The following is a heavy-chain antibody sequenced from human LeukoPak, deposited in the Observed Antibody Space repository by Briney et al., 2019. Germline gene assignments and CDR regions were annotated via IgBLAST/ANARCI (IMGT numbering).Heavy chain of an antibody. CDR1: GGSISSSSYY. Sequence: SETLSLTRTVSGGSISSSSYYWGWIRQPPGKGLEWIGSIYYSGSTYYSPSLKSRVTISVDTSKNQFSLKLSSVTAADTAVYYCASRSPYMDVWGKGTTVTVSS. CDR3: ASRSPYMDV. CDR2: IYYSGST. V-gene: IGHV4-39*07. J-gene: IGHJ6*03.